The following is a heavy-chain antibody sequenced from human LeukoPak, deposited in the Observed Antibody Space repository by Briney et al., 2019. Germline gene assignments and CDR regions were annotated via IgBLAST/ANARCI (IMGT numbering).Heavy chain of an antibody. CDR2: IYYSGST. CDR3: ARGGGSGWQELDY. V-gene: IGHV4-31*03. J-gene: IGHJ4*02. D-gene: IGHD6-19*01. Sequence: SQTLSLTCTVSGGSISSGGYYWSWIRQHPGKGLEWIGYIYYSGSTYYNPSLKSRVTISVDTSKNQFSLKLSSVTAADTAVYYCARGGGSGWQELDYWGQGTLVTVSS. CDR1: GGSISSGGYY.